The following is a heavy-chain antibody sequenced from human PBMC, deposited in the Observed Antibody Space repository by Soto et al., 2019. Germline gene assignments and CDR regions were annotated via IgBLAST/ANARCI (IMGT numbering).Heavy chain of an antibody. CDR2: TYYRSKWYN. CDR1: GDSVSTNSAV. J-gene: IGHJ6*03. D-gene: IGHD3-10*01. CDR3: ARNLWGGEYMDV. V-gene: IGHV6-1*01. Sequence: SQTLSLTCAISGDSVSTNSAVWHWIRQSPSRGLEWLGRTYYRSKWYNSYALSVKSRISINPDTSKNQFSLQMNSVTPEDTAVYYCARNLWGGEYMDVWGKGTTVTVSS.